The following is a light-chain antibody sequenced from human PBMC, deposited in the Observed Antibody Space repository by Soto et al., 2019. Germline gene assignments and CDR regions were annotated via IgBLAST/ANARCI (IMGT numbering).Light chain of an antibody. CDR3: QQYGSSPPIT. CDR1: QSIDSTY. J-gene: IGKJ5*01. CDR2: GAS. V-gene: IGKV3-20*01. Sequence: EIVLTQSPGTPSLSPGERATLSCRASQSIDSTYLGWYQQKPGQAPRLLIYGASSRATGIPDRFSGSGSGTDFTLTISRLEPEDFAVYYCQQYGSSPPITFGQGTRLEIK.